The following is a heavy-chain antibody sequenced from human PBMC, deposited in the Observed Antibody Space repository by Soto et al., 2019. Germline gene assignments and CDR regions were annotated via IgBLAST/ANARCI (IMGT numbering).Heavy chain of an antibody. V-gene: IGHV1-69*13. CDR3: ARDRAGYCSGGSCQPYYYYGMDV. J-gene: IGHJ6*02. CDR1: AGTFSRYS. CDR2: IIPIFGTA. D-gene: IGHD2-15*01. Sequence: SGQVSSEASAGTFSRYSISWVRQAPGQGLEWMGGIIPIFGTANYAQKFQGRVTITADESTSTAYMELSSLRSEDTAVYYCARDRAGYCSGGSCQPYYYYGMDVWGQGTTVTVSS.